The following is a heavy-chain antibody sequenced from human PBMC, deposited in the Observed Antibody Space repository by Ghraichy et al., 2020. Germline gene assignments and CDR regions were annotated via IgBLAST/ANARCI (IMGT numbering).Heavy chain of an antibody. Sequence: SETLSLTCSVSGVSITSGAHYWSWIRQVPGKGLEWIGYISYSGHTYYNPSVKSRVTISSDTSKNQFSLNLNSVTAADAAIYYCAKVMEYNSGGWGFDPWGQGTLVTISS. CDR2: ISYSGHT. CDR1: GVSITSGAHY. V-gene: IGHV4-31*03. J-gene: IGHJ5*02. D-gene: IGHD5-24*01. CDR3: AKVMEYNSGGWGFDP.